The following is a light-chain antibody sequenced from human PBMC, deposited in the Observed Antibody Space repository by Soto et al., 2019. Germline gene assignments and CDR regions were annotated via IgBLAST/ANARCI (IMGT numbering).Light chain of an antibody. V-gene: IGKV1-6*01. CDR1: QGIRND. CDR3: LQDYNYPWT. J-gene: IGKJ1*01. Sequence: AIQMTQSPSSLSASVGDRVTITCRASQGIRNDLGWYQQKSGKAPKLLIYPASSLQSGVPSRFSGSGSGTDFTLTISSLQPEDFATYYCLQDYNYPWTFGQGTKVEIK. CDR2: PAS.